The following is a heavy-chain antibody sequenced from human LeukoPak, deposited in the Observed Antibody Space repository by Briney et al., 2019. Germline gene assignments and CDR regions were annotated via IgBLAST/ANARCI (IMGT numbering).Heavy chain of an antibody. CDR3: ARDLGLGESFDY. Sequence: SVKVSCTASGCTFSSYAISWVRQAPGQGLEWMGRIIPILGIANYAQKFQGRVTITADKSTSTAFMELSSLRSEDTAVYYCARDLGLGESFDYWGQGTLVTVSS. D-gene: IGHD2-21*01. V-gene: IGHV1-69*04. J-gene: IGHJ4*02. CDR1: GCTFSSYA. CDR2: IIPILGIA.